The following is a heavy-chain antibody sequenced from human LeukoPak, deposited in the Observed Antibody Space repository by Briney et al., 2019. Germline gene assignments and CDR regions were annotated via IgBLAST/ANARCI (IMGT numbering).Heavy chain of an antibody. Sequence: PSQTLSLTCTVSGGSISSGDYYWSWIRQPPGKGLEWIGEINHSGSTNYNSSLKSRVTISVDTSKNQFSLKLSSVTAADTAVYYCAREGYSSSWYYFDYWGQGTLVTVSS. CDR1: GGSISSGDYY. J-gene: IGHJ4*02. CDR3: AREGYSSSWYYFDY. V-gene: IGHV4-30-4*08. D-gene: IGHD6-13*01. CDR2: INHSGST.